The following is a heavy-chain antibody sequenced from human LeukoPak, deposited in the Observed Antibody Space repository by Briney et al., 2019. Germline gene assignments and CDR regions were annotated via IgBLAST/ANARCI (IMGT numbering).Heavy chain of an antibody. CDR2: INTDGSRQ. V-gene: IGHV3-74*01. Sequence: PGGSLRLSCAASGFTFSSYWMHWVRQAPGKGLVWVSRINTDGSRQSYADSVKGRFTISRDNAKNTLYLQMNSLRAEDTAVYYCAREERQWLVLYYWGQGTLVTVSS. CDR1: GFTFSSYW. CDR3: AREERQWLVLYY. D-gene: IGHD6-19*01. J-gene: IGHJ4*02.